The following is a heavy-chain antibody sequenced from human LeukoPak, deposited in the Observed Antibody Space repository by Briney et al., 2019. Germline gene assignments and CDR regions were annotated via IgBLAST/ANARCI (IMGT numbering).Heavy chain of an antibody. D-gene: IGHD3-16*02. CDR1: GGSFSGYY. V-gene: IGHV4-34*01. CDR2: INHSGST. CDR3: ARKVSSAFGGVIVYFDF. J-gene: IGHJ4*01. Sequence: SETLSLTCAVYGGSFSGYYWSWIRQPPGKGLEWIGEINHSGSTNYNPSLKSRVTISVDTSKNQFSLKLSSVTAADTAVYYCARKVSSAFGGVIVYFDFWGHGTLVTVSS.